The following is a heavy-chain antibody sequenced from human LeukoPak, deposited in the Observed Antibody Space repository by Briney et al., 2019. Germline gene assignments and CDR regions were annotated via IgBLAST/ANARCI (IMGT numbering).Heavy chain of an antibody. J-gene: IGHJ4*02. D-gene: IGHD3-9*01. V-gene: IGHV3-23*01. CDR2: ISGSGGST. Sequence: GGSLRLSCAASGFTFSSYAMSWVRQAPGKGLEWVSAISGSGGSTYYADSVKGRFTISRDNSKNTLYLQMNSLRAEDTAVYYCAKAKNVLRYFDWLTDYWGQRTLVTVSS. CDR1: GFTFSSYA. CDR3: AKAKNVLRYFDWLTDY.